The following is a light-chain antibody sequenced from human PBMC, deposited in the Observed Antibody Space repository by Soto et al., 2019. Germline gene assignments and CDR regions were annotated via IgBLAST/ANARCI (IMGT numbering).Light chain of an antibody. CDR1: QSLLHSNGYNY. CDR2: LGS. CDR3: MQALQTPYT. V-gene: IGKV2-28*01. J-gene: IGKJ2*01. Sequence: DVVMTQSPLSLPVTPGEPASISCRSSQSLLHSNGYNYLDWYLQKPGQSPQLLIYLGSNRASGVADRFSGSGSGTDCTLQISRVEAEDVGVYYCMQALQTPYTFGQGTKLEIK.